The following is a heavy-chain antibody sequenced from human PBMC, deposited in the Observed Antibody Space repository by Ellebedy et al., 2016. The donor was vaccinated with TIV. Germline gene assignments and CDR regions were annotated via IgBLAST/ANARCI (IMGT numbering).Heavy chain of an antibody. V-gene: IGHV4-59*12. CDR2: IYHSGFT. J-gene: IGHJ4*02. Sequence: SETLSLTCTVSGGSISSYYWSWIRQPPGKGLEWIGEIYHSGFTYYNPSLKSRVTISVDKSKNQFSLRLSSVTAADTAVYFCARGIYGSGSVDYWGQGTLVTVSS. D-gene: IGHD3-10*01. CDR1: GGSISSYY. CDR3: ARGIYGSGSVDY.